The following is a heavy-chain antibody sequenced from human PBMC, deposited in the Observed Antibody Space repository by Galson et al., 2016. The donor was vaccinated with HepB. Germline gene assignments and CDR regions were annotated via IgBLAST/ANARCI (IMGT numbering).Heavy chain of an antibody. CDR3: TKNDILTVYSAFDY. V-gene: IGHV3-30*18. J-gene: IGHJ4*02. CDR1: GFTFSSYG. Sequence: SLRLSCAASGFTFSSYGMNWVRQALGKGLEWVAVISYDGSKKYYADSARGRFTISRDNSKNTLYLQMNSLRAEDTAVNYCTKNDILTVYSAFDYWGQGTLVTVSS. CDR2: ISYDGSKK. D-gene: IGHD3-9*01.